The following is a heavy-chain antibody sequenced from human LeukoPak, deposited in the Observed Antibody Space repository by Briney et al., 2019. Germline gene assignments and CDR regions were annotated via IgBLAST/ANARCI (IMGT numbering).Heavy chain of an antibody. CDR3: ARGNGRITIFGEWLLVAFDI. V-gene: IGHV1-69*01. D-gene: IGHD3-3*01. Sequence: SVKVSCKASGGTFSSYAISWVRQAPGQGLEWMGGIIPIFGTANYAQKFQGRVTITADESTSTAYMELSSLRSENTAVYYCARGNGRITIFGEWLLVAFDIWGQGTMVTVSS. CDR2: IIPIFGTA. CDR1: GGTFSSYA. J-gene: IGHJ3*02.